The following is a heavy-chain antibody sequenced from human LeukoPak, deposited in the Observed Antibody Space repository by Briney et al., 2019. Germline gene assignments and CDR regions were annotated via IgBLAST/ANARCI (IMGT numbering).Heavy chain of an antibody. V-gene: IGHV3-15*01. D-gene: IGHD2-15*01. J-gene: IGHJ4*02. CDR2: IKSKTDGGTT. CDR3: TTSILSGAFDY. CDR1: GFTLSNAW. Sequence: PGGSLRLSCAASGFTLSNAWMSWVRQAPGKGLEWVGRIKSKTDGGTTDYAAPVKGRFTISRDDSKNTLYLQMNSLKTEDTAVYYCTTSILSGAFDYWGQGTLVTVSS.